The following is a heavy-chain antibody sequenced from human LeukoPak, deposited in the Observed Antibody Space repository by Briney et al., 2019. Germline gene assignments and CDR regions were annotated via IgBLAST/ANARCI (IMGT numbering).Heavy chain of an antibody. Sequence: GGSLRLSCAASGFTFSSFGMHWVRQAPGKGLEWVTFIWYDGNKKCYADSVKGRFTISRDDSKSSLSLQMNNLGADDSGLYYCARSSSQGFDYFDYWGQGALVTVSS. J-gene: IGHJ4*02. V-gene: IGHV3-33*01. D-gene: IGHD3-10*01. CDR1: GFTFSSFG. CDR3: ARSSSQGFDYFDY. CDR2: IWYDGNKK.